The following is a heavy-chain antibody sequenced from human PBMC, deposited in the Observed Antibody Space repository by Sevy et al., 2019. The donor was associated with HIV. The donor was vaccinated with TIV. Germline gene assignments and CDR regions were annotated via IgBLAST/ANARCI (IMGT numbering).Heavy chain of an antibody. CDR1: GDSVSSNSAA. CDR2: TYYRSKWYN. V-gene: IGHV6-1*01. D-gene: IGHD6-19*01. Sequence: SQTISLTCAISGDSVSSNSAAWNWIRQSPSRGLEWLGRTYYRSKWYNDYAVSVKGRITINPDTSKNQFSLQLNSVTPEDTAVYYCARVNEAYSSGWYYFDYWGQGTLVTVSS. J-gene: IGHJ4*02. CDR3: ARVNEAYSSGWYYFDY.